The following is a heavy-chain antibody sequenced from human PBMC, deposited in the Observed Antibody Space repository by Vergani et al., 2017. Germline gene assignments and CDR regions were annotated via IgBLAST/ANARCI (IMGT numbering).Heavy chain of an antibody. CDR1: GFTFSSAW. Sequence: EVQPVESGGGLVKPGGSLRLSCTTSGFTFSSAWMSWVRQAPGKGLEWVARIRPKTDGETTDYAAPGKGRFTISRDDSKNTLYLQMNSLKTEDTSVYYCTRYTRDTPSSLDYWGQGTLVTVSS. CDR3: TRYTRDTPSSLDY. J-gene: IGHJ4*02. D-gene: IGHD5-24*01. V-gene: IGHV3-15*01. CDR2: IRPKTDGETT.